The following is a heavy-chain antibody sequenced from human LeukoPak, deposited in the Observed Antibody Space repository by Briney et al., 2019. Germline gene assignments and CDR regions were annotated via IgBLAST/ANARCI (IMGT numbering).Heavy chain of an antibody. CDR1: GYTFSSYD. CDR2: MNPNSGNT. Sequence: ASVKVSCKASGYTFSSYDINWVRRATGQGLVWMGWMNPNSGNTGYAQKFQGRVTMTRNTSINTAYMELSSLRSEDTAVYYCARVYSRRSSGYYYADYWGQGALVTVSS. CDR3: ARVYSRRSSGYYYADY. V-gene: IGHV1-8*01. D-gene: IGHD3-22*01. J-gene: IGHJ4*02.